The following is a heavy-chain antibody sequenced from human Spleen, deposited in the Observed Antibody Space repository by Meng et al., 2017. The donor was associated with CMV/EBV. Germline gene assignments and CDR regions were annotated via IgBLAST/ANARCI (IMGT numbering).Heavy chain of an antibody. D-gene: IGHD3-10*01. CDR3: AKDSIGSGSSYGMDV. Sequence: GESLKISCAASGFSFSSHAMHWVRQAPGKGLEWVAFIRYDGSNKYYADSVKGRFTISRDNSKNTLYLQMNSLRAEDTAVYYCAKDSIGSGSSYGMDVWGQGTTVTVSS. J-gene: IGHJ6*02. CDR1: GFSFSSHA. V-gene: IGHV3-30*02. CDR2: IRYDGSNK.